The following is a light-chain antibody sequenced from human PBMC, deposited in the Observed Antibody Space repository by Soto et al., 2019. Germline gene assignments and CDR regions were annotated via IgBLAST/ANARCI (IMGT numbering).Light chain of an antibody. Sequence: DIQMTQSPSSLSASVGDRVTITCRASQSIGNYLNWYQRTAGRAPKLLIYAASSLQSGVPSRFSGSGSGTDFALTISSLQPEDFATYYCQQTHTLPLTFGQGTSLEIK. CDR3: QQTHTLPLT. CDR1: QSIGNY. CDR2: AAS. J-gene: IGKJ2*01. V-gene: IGKV1-39*01.